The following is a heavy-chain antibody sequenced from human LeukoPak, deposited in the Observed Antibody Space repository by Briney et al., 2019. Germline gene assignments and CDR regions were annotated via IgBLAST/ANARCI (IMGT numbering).Heavy chain of an antibody. Sequence: GGSLRLSCAASGFSVTSHGLHWVRQTPGKGLEWVAFIRSDGNNKYYADSVKGRFTISRDNSKNTLYLQMNSLRAEDTAVYYCARESYYYMDVWGKGTTVTVSS. CDR2: IRSDGNNK. CDR3: ARESYYYMDV. CDR1: GFSVTSHG. J-gene: IGHJ6*03. V-gene: IGHV3-30*02.